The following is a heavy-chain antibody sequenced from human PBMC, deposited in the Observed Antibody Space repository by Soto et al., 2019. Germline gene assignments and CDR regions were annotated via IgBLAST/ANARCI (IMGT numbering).Heavy chain of an antibody. CDR3: AMQYRAANDPFDY. CDR2: IIPILGIA. Sequence: QVQLVQSGSEVKQPGSSVKVSCKASGGTFSSYTISWVRQAPGQGLEWMGRIIPILGIANYAQKFQGRVTITADKSTSTAYMELSSLRSEDTAVYYCAMQYRAANDPFDYWGQGTLVTVSS. V-gene: IGHV1-69*02. CDR1: GGTFSSYT. D-gene: IGHD6-13*01. J-gene: IGHJ4*02.